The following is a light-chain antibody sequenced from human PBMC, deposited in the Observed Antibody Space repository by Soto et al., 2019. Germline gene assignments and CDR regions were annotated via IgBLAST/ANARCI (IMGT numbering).Light chain of an antibody. CDR3: QQDKDWPLA. CDR2: AAS. CDR1: QSVTTN. Sequence: EIVLTQSPATLSVSPGERATLSCSASQSVTTNLAWYQQKPGQAPRLLIYAASTRATGIPARFSGSGSGTEFTFTITSLQSEDFAFYFCQQDKDWPLAFGGGTKVEI. V-gene: IGKV3-15*01. J-gene: IGKJ4*01.